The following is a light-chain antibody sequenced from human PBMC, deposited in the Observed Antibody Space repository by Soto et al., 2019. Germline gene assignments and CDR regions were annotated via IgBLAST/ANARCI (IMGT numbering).Light chain of an antibody. Sequence: EIVLTQSPGTLSLSPGERATLSCRASQSVSSFYLAWYQQKPGQSPRLLISGASRRAAGIPDRFSGGGSGTDFTLTISRLEPEDFAVYYCQQCARSPWTFGQGTKVEIK. J-gene: IGKJ1*01. V-gene: IGKV3-20*01. CDR2: GAS. CDR3: QQCARSPWT. CDR1: QSVSSFY.